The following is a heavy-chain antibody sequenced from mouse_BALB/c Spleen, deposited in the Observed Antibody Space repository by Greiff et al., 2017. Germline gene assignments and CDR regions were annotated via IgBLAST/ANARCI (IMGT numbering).Heavy chain of an antibody. V-gene: IGHV10S3*01. CDR3: VRHYDYPAWFAY. Sequence: VKDRFTISRDDSQSMLYLQMNNLKTEDTAMYYCVRHYDYPAWFAYWGQGTLVTVSA. D-gene: IGHD2-4*01. J-gene: IGHJ3*01.